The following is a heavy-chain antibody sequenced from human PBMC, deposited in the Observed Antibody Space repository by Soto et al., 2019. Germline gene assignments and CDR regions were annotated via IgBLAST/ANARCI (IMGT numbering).Heavy chain of an antibody. CDR1: GFTFSSNA. CDR2: ISGSGGST. J-gene: IGHJ4*02. CDR3: AKGWKTGGFDY. D-gene: IGHD1-1*01. V-gene: IGHV3-23*01. Sequence: EVQLLESGGGLVQPGGSLRLSCAASGFTFSSNAMTWVRQAPGKGLEWVSSISGSGGSTYYADSAKGRVTISRDNSKNTLYLQMNSLRAEDTAVYYCAKGWKTGGFDYWGQGIVVTVSS.